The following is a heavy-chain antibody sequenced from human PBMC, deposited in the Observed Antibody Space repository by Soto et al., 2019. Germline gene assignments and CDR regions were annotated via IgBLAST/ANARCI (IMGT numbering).Heavy chain of an antibody. CDR2: IYPTSGGT. Sequence: ASVKVSCKASGYSFTDYHIHWVRQAPGQGLEWLGRIYPTSGGTSTAQKFQGWVTMTTDTSISTASMELTRLTSDDTAIYYCARGDSTDCSNGVCSFFYNPDMDVWGQGTTVTVSS. V-gene: IGHV1-2*04. CDR3: ARGDSTDCSNGVCSFFYNPDMDV. CDR1: GYSFTDYH. D-gene: IGHD2-8*01. J-gene: IGHJ6*02.